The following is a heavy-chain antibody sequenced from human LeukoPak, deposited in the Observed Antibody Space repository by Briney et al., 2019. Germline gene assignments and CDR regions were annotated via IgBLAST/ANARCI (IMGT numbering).Heavy chain of an antibody. CDR3: ARASRD. J-gene: IGHJ4*02. CDR1: GGSISSGSYY. CDR2: IYTSGST. Sequence: PSETLSLTCTVSGGSISSGSYYWNWIRQPAGKGLEWIGRIYTSGSTNYNPSLESRVTISMDTSKNQFSLKLTSVTAADTAVYYCARASRDWGQGTLVTVSS. V-gene: IGHV4-61*02.